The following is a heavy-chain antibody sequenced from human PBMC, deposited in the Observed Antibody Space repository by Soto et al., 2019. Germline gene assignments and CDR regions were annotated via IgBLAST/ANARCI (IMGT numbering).Heavy chain of an antibody. CDR3: ARGRYCLTGRCFPNWFDS. J-gene: IGHJ5*01. CDR2: IYKSTTT. Sequence: SETLSLTCSVSGDSISTVYYFWAWIRQPPGQALEYIGYIYKSTTTYYNPSFESRVAISLDTSKSQFSLTVTSVTAADTAVYFCARGRYCLTGRCFPNWFDSWGQGTLVTVSS. CDR1: GDSISTVYYF. V-gene: IGHV4-30-4*01. D-gene: IGHD2-15*01.